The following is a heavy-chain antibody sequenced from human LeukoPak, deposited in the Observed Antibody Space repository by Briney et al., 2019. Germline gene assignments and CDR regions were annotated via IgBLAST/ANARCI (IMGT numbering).Heavy chain of an antibody. J-gene: IGHJ4*02. CDR2: ISSSSTSYT. CDR3: ARSRSYYPADY. D-gene: IGHD1-26*01. V-gene: IGHV3-11*03. CDR1: GFTFSNAW. Sequence: GGSLRLSCAASGFTFSNAWMSWVRQAPGKGLEWVSYISSSSTSYTNYADSVKGRFTISRDNAKNSLYLQMNSLRAEDTAVYYCARSRSYYPADYWGQGTLVTVSS.